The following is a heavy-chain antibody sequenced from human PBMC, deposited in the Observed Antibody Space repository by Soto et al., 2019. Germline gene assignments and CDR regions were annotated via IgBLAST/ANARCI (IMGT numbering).Heavy chain of an antibody. D-gene: IGHD2-21*02. CDR2: INAGNGNT. Sequence: QVQLVQSGAEEKKPGASVKVSCKASGYTFTSYAMHWVRQAPGQRLEWMGWINAGNGNTKSSQKFQGRVTITRDTFLGTALLEVRSPRSEGPAVDYCARSIVVVTALDYWGQGTLVTVSS. CDR3: ARSIVVVTALDY. J-gene: IGHJ4*02. CDR1: GYTFTSYA. V-gene: IGHV1-3*05.